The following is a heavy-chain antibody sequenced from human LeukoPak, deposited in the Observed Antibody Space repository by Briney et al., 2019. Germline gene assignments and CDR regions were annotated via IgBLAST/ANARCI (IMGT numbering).Heavy chain of an antibody. J-gene: IGHJ5*02. CDR1: GFTFSSYW. CDR3: ARALSGCSGGSCYPNWFDP. V-gene: IGHV3-7*01. Sequence: GGSLRLSCAASGFTFSSYWMSWVRQAPGKGLEWVANIKQDGSEKYYVDSVKGRFTISRDNAKNSLYLQMNSLRAEDTAVYYCARALSGCSGGSCYPNWFDPWGQGTLVTVSS. CDR2: IKQDGSEK. D-gene: IGHD2-15*01.